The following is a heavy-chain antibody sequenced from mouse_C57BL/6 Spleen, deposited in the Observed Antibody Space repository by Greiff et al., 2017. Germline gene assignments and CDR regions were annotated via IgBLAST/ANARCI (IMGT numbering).Heavy chain of an antibody. D-gene: IGHD1-1*01. CDR2: IHPNSGST. V-gene: IGHV1-64*01. CDR1: GYTFTSYW. J-gene: IGHJ1*03. Sequence: QVQLQQPGAELVKPGASVKLSCKASGYTFTSYWMHWVKQRPGQGLEWIGMIHPNSGSTNYNEKFKSKATLTVDKSSSTAYMLLSSLTSEDSAVYCCARGYYYGGSGVWGTGATVTVSA. CDR3: ARGYYYGGSGV.